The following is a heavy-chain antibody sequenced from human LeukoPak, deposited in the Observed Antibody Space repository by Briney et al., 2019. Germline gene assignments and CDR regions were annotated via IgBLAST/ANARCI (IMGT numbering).Heavy chain of an antibody. CDR3: ARESYYDSSGYSHDAFDI. J-gene: IGHJ3*02. Sequence: SETLSLTCTVSGGSISSSSYYWSWIRQPPGNGLEWIGSIYYSGNTYYKSSLKSRVTIAVDTSKNQFSLKLNSVTAADTAVYYCARESYYDSSGYSHDAFDIWGQGTMVTVSS. V-gene: IGHV4-39*07. CDR1: GGSISSSSYY. D-gene: IGHD3-22*01. CDR2: IYYSGNT.